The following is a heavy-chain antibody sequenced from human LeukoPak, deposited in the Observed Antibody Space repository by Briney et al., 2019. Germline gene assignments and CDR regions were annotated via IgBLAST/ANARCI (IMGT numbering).Heavy chain of an antibody. J-gene: IGHJ4*02. CDR3: ARENRGGTSISSHIYYFDY. D-gene: IGHD1-14*01. Sequence: GASVKVSCKASGGTFSSYAISWVRQAPGQGLEWMGWINPNSGGTNFAQKFQGRVTMTRDTSISTAYMELSRLRSDDTAVYYCARENRGGTSISSHIYYFDYWGQGTLVTVSS. CDR2: INPNSGGT. CDR1: GGTFSSYA. V-gene: IGHV1-2*02.